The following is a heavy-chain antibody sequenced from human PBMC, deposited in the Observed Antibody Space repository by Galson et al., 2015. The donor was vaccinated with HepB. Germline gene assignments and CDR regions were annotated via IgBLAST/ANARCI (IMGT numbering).Heavy chain of an antibody. CDR2: INPNSGDT. D-gene: IGHD6-13*01. CDR1: GYTFTGYY. J-gene: IGHJ4*02. Sequence: SVKVSCKASGYTFTGYYMHWVRQAPRQGLEWMGRINPNSGDTNYAQTFQGRVTMTRDTSISTAYMELSRLSSVTAADTAVYYCARGIPGRSTSWYYYFDSWGQGTLVTVSS. V-gene: IGHV1-2*06. CDR3: ARGIPGRSTSWYYYFDS.